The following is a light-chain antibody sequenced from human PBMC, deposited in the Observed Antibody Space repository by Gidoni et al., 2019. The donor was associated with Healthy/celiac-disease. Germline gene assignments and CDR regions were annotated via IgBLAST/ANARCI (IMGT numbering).Light chain of an antibody. V-gene: IGKV3-20*01. CDR1: QSVSSSY. J-gene: IGKJ1*01. Sequence: EIVLTQSPGTLSLSPGERATLSCRASQSVSSSYLAWYQQKPGQAPRLLIYGASSRATGIPDRFSGSGSGTDFTLTISRLEPEDFAAYYCQQYGSSIWTFGQXTKVEIK. CDR3: QQYGSSIWT. CDR2: GAS.